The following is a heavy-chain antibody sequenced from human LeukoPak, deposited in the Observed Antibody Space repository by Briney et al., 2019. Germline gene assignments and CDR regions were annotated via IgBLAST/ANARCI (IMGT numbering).Heavy chain of an antibody. V-gene: IGHV3-21*01. D-gene: IGHD5-18*01. CDR2: ISSSSSYI. CDR1: GFTFSSYS. CDR3: ARAVDTAMVYFDY. J-gene: IGHJ4*02. Sequence: PGGSLRLSCAASGFTFSSYSMNWVRQAPGKGLEWVSSISSSSSYIYYADSVKGRFTISRDNAKNSLYLQMNSPRAEDTAVYYCARAVDTAMVYFDYWGQGTLVTVSS.